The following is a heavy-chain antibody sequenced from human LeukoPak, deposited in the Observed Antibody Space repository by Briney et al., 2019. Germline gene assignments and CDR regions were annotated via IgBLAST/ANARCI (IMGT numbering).Heavy chain of an antibody. D-gene: IGHD1-20*01. J-gene: IGHJ4*02. V-gene: IGHV3-48*01. Sequence: GGSLRLSCAASGFTFSSYSMNWVRQAPGKGLEWVSYISSSSSTIYYAGSVKGRFTISRDNAKNSLYLQMNSLRAEDTAVYYCARDGIAITGTPDYWGQGTLVTVSS. CDR3: ARDGIAITGTPDY. CDR1: GFTFSSYS. CDR2: ISSSSSTI.